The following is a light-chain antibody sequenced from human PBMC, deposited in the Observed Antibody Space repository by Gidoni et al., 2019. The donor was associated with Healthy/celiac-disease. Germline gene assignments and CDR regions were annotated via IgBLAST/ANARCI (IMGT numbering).Light chain of an antibody. V-gene: IGKV3-20*01. CDR1: QSVSSSY. CDR2: GAY. CDR3: QQYGSSPPTT. J-gene: IGKJ1*01. Sequence: EIVLTHSPGTLSLSPGERATLSCRASQSVSSSYLAWYQQKPGQAPRLLICGAYSRATGIPDKLSGSGSGKDFTVTIRRLEAEDFAVYYCQQYGSSPPTTFGQGTKVEIK.